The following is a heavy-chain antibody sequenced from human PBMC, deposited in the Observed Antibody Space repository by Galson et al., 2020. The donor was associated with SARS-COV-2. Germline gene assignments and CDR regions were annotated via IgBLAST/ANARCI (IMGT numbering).Heavy chain of an antibody. V-gene: IGHV4-38-2*01. D-gene: IGHD3-10*01. Sequence: SQTLSLTCAVSGYSINNDYYWGWIRQPPGKGLEWIGSIYHSGSTYYNPSLKSRVTISLDTSKNQFSLKLSSVTAADTAVYYCARPLWLGTDAFDVWVQGTMVTVSS. CDR1: GYSINNDYY. CDR3: ARPLWLGTDAFDV. CDR2: IYHSGST. J-gene: IGHJ3*01.